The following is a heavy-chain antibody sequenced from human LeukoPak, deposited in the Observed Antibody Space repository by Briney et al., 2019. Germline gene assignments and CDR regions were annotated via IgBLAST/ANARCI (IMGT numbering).Heavy chain of an antibody. CDR2: MNPNSGNT. CDR1: GYTFTSYD. V-gene: IGHV1-8*01. D-gene: IGHD3-10*01. CDR3: ASSKEVRGEFDY. J-gene: IGHJ4*02. Sequence: ASVKVSCKASGYTFTSYDINWVRQATGQGLEWMGWMNPNSGNTGYAQKFQGRVTMTRNTSISTAYMELSSLRTEDTAVYYCASSKEVRGEFDYWGQGTLVTVSS.